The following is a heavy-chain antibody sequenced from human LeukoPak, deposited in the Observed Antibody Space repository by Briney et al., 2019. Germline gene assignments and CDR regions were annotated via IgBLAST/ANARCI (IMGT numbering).Heavy chain of an antibody. V-gene: IGHV3-48*04. D-gene: IGHD3-22*01. J-gene: IGHJ4*02. Sequence: GGSLRLSCAASGLTFSGYSLNWVRQAPGKGLEWVSYISTSSSTTYYADSVKGRFTISRDNAKNSLYLQMNSLRAEDTAVYYCARLEYYYDSSCYSLGEAYDYWGQGTLVTVSS. CDR2: ISTSSSTT. CDR1: GLTFSGYS. CDR3: ARLEYYYDSSCYSLGEAYDY.